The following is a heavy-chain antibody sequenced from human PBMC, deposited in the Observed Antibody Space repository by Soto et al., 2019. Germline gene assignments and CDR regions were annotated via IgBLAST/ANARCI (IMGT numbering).Heavy chain of an antibody. CDR3: ARFGLALSAFGI. CDR1: GGTFSSYA. J-gene: IGHJ3*02. CDR2: IIPIFGTA. V-gene: IGHV1-69*13. D-gene: IGHD3-16*01. Sequence: ASVKVSCKGSGGTFSSYAISWVRQAPGQGLEWMGGIIPIFGTANYAQKFQGRVTITADESTSSAYMELSSLRSEDTAVYYCARFGLALSAFGIWGQGTMVTVSS.